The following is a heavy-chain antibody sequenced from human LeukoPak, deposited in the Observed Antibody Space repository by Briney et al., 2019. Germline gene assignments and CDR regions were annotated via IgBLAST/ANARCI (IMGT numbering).Heavy chain of an antibody. CDR3: ARDRSGRLVPDAFDI. CDR1: GYTFNTYG. Sequence: ASVKVSCKASGYTFNTYGINWVRQAPGQGLEWMGWISTYNGNTNYAQKFQGRVTMTTDTSTSTAYMDLRSLRSDDTAVYYCARDRSGRLVPDAFDIWGQGTMVTVSS. CDR2: ISTYNGNT. J-gene: IGHJ3*02. D-gene: IGHD5-12*01. V-gene: IGHV1-18*01.